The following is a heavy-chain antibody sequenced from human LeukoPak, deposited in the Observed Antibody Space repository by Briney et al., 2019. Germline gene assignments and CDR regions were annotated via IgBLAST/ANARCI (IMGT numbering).Heavy chain of an antibody. CDR2: IYSSGST. CDR1: GGSISSYY. Sequence: PSETLSLTCTVSGGSISSYYWSWIRQPAGKGLEWIGRIYSSGSTNYNPSLKSRVTISLDTSKNKFSLKLRSVTAADTAVYYCARDGGVGYNRFDYWGQGTLVTVSS. V-gene: IGHV4-4*07. D-gene: IGHD5-24*01. CDR3: ARDGGVGYNRFDY. J-gene: IGHJ4*02.